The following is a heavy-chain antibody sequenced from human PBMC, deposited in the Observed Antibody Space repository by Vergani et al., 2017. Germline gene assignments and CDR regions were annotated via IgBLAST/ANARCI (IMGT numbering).Heavy chain of an antibody. CDR3: AKEYYDILTGYYSYFDY. J-gene: IGHJ4*02. Sequence: EVQLVESGGGLVKPGGSLRLSCAASGFTFSSYSMNWVRQAPGKGLEWVSSISSSSSYIYYADSVKGRFTISRDNAKNSLYLQMNSLRAEDTALYYCAKEYYDILTGYYSYFDYWGQGTLVTVSS. CDR1: GFTFSSYS. V-gene: IGHV3-21*04. CDR2: ISSSSSYI. D-gene: IGHD3-9*01.